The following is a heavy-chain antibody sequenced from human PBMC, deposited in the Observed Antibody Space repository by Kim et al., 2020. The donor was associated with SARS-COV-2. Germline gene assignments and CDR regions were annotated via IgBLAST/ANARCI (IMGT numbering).Heavy chain of an antibody. J-gene: IGHJ4*02. CDR3: AIRRGTHYFDY. V-gene: IGHV3-23*01. Sequence: YYAESRRGRDTISRDNSKNTVYLQMNSLGEKDTDVYYCAIRRGTHYFDYWGQGALVTVSS. D-gene: IGHD3-16*01.